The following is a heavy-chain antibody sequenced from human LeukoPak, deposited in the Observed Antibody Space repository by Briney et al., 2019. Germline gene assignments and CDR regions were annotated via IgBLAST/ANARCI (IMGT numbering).Heavy chain of an antibody. CDR1: GGSISSGDYY. D-gene: IGHD3-22*01. CDR3: ARDHRYYYDSSGYGWRWYFDL. J-gene: IGHJ2*01. CDR2: IYYSGST. Sequence: PSQTLSLTCTVSGGSISSGDYYWSWIRQPPGKGLGWIGYIYYSGSTYYNPSLKSRVTISVDTSKNQFSLKLSSVTAADTAVYYCARDHRYYYDSSGYGWRWYFDLWGRGTLVTVSS. V-gene: IGHV4-30-4*01.